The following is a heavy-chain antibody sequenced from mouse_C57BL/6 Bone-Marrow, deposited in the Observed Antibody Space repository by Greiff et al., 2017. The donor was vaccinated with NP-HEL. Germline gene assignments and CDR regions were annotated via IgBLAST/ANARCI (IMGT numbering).Heavy chain of an antibody. V-gene: IGHV1-72*01. CDR1: GYTFTSYW. CDR2: IDPNSGGT. Sequence: VQRVESGPVLVKPGASVKLSCKASGYTFTSYWMHWVKQRPGRGLEWIGRIDPNSGGTKYNEKFKSKATLTVDKPSSTAYMQLSSLTSEDSAVYYCARSRITTVVATPFAYWGQGTLVTVSA. CDR3: ARSRITTVVATPFAY. J-gene: IGHJ3*01. D-gene: IGHD1-1*01.